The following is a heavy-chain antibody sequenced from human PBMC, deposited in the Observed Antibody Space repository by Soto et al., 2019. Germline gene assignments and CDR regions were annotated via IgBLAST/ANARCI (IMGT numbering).Heavy chain of an antibody. V-gene: IGHV3-30*18. Sequence: GGSLRLSCAASGFTFSSYGMHWVRQAPGKGLEWVAVISYDGSNKYYADSVKGRFTISRDNSKNTLYLQMNSLRAEDTAVYYCAKDAGPFRTTVTLPGYWGQGTLVTVSS. J-gene: IGHJ4*02. CDR1: GFTFSSYG. CDR2: ISYDGSNK. D-gene: IGHD4-4*01. CDR3: AKDAGPFRTTVTLPGY.